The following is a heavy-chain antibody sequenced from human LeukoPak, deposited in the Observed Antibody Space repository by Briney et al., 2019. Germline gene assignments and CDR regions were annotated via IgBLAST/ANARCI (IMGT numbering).Heavy chain of an antibody. CDR2: IYYYSGST. V-gene: IGHV4-61*01. Sequence: SETLSLTCTVSGASVNSGNYYWSWIRQPPGKGLEWIGYIYYYSGSTDYNPALKSRVTISVDTSKNQYFLKLNSVTAADTAVYNCARRGYSYPDYWGQGTLVTVSS. D-gene: IGHD5-18*01. J-gene: IGHJ4*02. CDR3: ARRGYSYPDY. CDR1: GASVNSGNYY.